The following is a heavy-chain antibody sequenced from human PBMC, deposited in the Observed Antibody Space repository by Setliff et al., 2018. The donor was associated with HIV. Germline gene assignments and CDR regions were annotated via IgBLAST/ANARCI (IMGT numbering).Heavy chain of an antibody. CDR3: SADVPEVSSPIDY. CDR1: GSSFSNFG. CDR2: ISSSGSAI. Sequence: GGSLRLSCVASGSSFSNFGFHWVRQAPGKGLEWVSHISSSGSAIYYTDSVRGRFTISRDNAKNSLYLQMDSLRTEDTAVYYCSADVPEVSSPIDYWGQGTLVTVSS. J-gene: IGHJ4*02. D-gene: IGHD3-10*02. V-gene: IGHV3-11*01.